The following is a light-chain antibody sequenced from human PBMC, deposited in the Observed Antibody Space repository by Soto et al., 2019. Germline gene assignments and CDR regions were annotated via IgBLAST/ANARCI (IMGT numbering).Light chain of an antibody. J-gene: IGLJ1*01. CDR1: SGDVGGYNY. CDR3: CSYAGSYTHYV. CDR2: DVS. V-gene: IGLV2-11*01. Sequence: QSALTQPRSVSGSPGQSVTISCTGTSGDVGGYNYVSWYQEHPGKAPKLMIYDVSKRPSGVPDRFSGSKSGNTASLTISGFQAEDEADYYCCSYAGSYTHYVFGTGTKLTVL.